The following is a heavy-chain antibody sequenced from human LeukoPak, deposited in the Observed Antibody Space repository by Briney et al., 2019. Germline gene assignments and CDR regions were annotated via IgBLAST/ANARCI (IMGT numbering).Heavy chain of an antibody. CDR2: INPNSGGT. CDR1: GYTFTGYY. CDR3: ARSYYDGSGYYYELSDY. J-gene: IGHJ4*02. V-gene: IGHV1-2*02. Sequence: ASVKVSCKASGYTFTGYYMHWVRQAPGQGLEWMGWINPNSGGTNYAQKFQGRVTMTRDTSISTAYMELSRLRSDDTAVYYCARSYYDGSGYYYELSDYWGQGTLVTVSS. D-gene: IGHD3-22*01.